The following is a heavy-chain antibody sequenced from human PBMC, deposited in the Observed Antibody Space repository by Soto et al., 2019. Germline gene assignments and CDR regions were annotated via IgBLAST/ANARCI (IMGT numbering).Heavy chain of an antibody. D-gene: IGHD3-10*01. V-gene: IGHV3-66*01. Sequence: EVQLVESGGGLVQPGGSLRLSCAASGFTVSTYYMNWVRQARGEGLEWVSVVYSGGNTYDADSVRGRFTISRDYSKSTLLLQMNSLRAEDTAVYYCARGRSASSDFDSWGQGTLVTVSS. CDR3: ARGRSASSDFDS. J-gene: IGHJ4*02. CDR1: GFTVSTYY. CDR2: VYSGGNT.